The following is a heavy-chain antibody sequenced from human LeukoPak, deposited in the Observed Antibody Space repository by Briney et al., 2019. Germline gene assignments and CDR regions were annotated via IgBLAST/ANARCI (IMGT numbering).Heavy chain of an antibody. CDR2: VSGSGGST. CDR1: GFTFRSYA. V-gene: IGHV3-23*01. Sequence: GGSLRLSCAASGFTFRSYAMSWVRQAPGKGLDWDSGVSGSGGSTYYADSVEGRFTISRDNSKNTLYLQMSSLRAEDTAVYYCAKFASTTCCQSAFDIWGQGTMVTVS. CDR3: AKFASTTCCQSAFDI. D-gene: IGHD2-2*01. J-gene: IGHJ3*02.